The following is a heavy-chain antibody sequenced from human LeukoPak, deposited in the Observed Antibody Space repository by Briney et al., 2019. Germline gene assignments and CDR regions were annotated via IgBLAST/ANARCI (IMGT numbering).Heavy chain of an antibody. Sequence: GGPLRLSCAASGFTFSSHSMNWVRQAPGKGLEWVSYISSSSSTIYYADSVKGRFTISRDNAKNSLYLQMNSLRDEDTAVYYCARVGYYYDSSGYYFDYWGQGTLVTVSS. CDR3: ARVGYYYDSSGYYFDY. V-gene: IGHV3-48*02. J-gene: IGHJ4*02. CDR1: GFTFSSHS. CDR2: ISSSSSTI. D-gene: IGHD3-22*01.